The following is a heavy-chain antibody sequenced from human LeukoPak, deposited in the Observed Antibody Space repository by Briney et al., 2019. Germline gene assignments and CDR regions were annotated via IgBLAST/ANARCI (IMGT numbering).Heavy chain of an antibody. J-gene: IGHJ6*03. CDR3: ARPKYGDYAYYYYMDV. D-gene: IGHD4-17*01. CDR1: GYTFAGYY. V-gene: IGHV1-2*02. CDR2: INPNSGGT. Sequence: ASVKVSCKASGYTFAGYYMHWVRQAPGQGLEWMGWINPNSGGTNYAQKFQGRVTMTRDTSISTAYMELSRLRSDDTAVYYRARPKYGDYAYYYYMDVWGKGTTVTISS.